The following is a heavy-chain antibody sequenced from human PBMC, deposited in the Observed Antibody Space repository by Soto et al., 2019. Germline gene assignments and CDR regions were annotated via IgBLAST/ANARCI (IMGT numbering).Heavy chain of an antibody. Sequence: QVQLQESGPGLVKPSQTLSLTCTVSGGSISSGGYYWSWIRQHPGKGLEWIGYIYYSGSTYYNPSIKSRVTISVDTSKNQFSLKLSSVTAADTAVYYCSTATSLHTVMFDIWGQGTMVTGSS. V-gene: IGHV4-31*03. CDR1: GGSISSGGYY. CDR2: IYYSGST. J-gene: IGHJ3*02. D-gene: IGHD2-2*01. CDR3: STATSLHTVMFDI.